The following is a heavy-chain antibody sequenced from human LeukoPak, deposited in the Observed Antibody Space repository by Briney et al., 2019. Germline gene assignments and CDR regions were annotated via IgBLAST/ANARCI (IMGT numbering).Heavy chain of an antibody. CDR2: ISAYNGNT. CDR3: ARDSPPLWFWELLFDY. Sequence: GASVKVSCKASGYTFTSYGISWVRQAPGQGLEWMGWISAYNGNTNYAQKLQGRVTMTTDTSTSTAYMELRSLRSDDTAVYYCARDSPPLWFWELLFDYWGQGTLVTVSS. V-gene: IGHV1-18*01. CDR1: GYTFTSYG. J-gene: IGHJ4*02. D-gene: IGHD3-10*01.